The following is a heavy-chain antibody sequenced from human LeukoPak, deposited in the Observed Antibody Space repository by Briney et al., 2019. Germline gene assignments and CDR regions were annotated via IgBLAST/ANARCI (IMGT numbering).Heavy chain of an antibody. V-gene: IGHV4-39*01. Sequence: PSETLSLTCTVSGDSVSSSSYYWGWIRQPPGKGLEWIGSIYYSGTTSYNPSLKSRVTISVDTSKNQFSLMLTSVTASDTAVCFCGGAATGTVGWFDPWGQGTLVTVSS. CDR3: GGAATGTVGWFDP. CDR2: IYYSGTT. D-gene: IGHD6-13*01. CDR1: GDSVSSSSYY. J-gene: IGHJ5*02.